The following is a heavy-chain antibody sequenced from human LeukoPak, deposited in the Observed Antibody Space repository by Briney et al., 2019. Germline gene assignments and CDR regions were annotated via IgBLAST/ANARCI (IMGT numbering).Heavy chain of an antibody. D-gene: IGHD6-6*01. Sequence: PGGSLRLSCTASRFYFSTYDMNWVRQVPGKGLEWISYIDSSGSTTYYAGSVQGRFTISRDNSKNTLYLQMNSLRAEDTAVYYCAKDRIAARPPADYWGQGTLVTVSS. V-gene: IGHV3-48*01. CDR2: IDSSGSTT. CDR1: RFYFSTYD. J-gene: IGHJ4*02. CDR3: AKDRIAARPPADY.